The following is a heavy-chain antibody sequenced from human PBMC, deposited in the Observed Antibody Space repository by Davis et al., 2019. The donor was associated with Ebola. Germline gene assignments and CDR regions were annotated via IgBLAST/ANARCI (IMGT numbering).Heavy chain of an antibody. D-gene: IGHD2-15*01. J-gene: IGHJ6*02. CDR1: GFTFSSYA. V-gene: IGHV3-33*08. CDR3: ARGRYCSGGSCSPGDYGMDV. CDR2: IWYDGSNK. Sequence: GESLKISCAASGFTFSSYAMSWVRQAPGKGLEWVAVIWYDGSNKYYADSVKGRFTISRDNSKNTLYLQMNSLRAEDTAVYYCARGRYCSGGSCSPGDYGMDVWDQGTTVTVSS.